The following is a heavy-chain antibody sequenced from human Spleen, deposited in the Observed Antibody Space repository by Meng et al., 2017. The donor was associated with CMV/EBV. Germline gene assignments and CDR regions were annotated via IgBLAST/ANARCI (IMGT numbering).Heavy chain of an antibody. D-gene: IGHD6-13*01. CDR2: INLDGSEM. Sequence: GESLKISCVASGFTFSSYWMHWVRQAPGRGLEWVANINLDGSEMYYVDSVKGRFTISRDNAKNSLYLQMNSLRVDDTAVYYCARALGAAGCSWGQGTLVTVSS. CDR3: ARALGAAGCS. CDR1: GFTFSSYW. V-gene: IGHV3-7*01. J-gene: IGHJ5*02.